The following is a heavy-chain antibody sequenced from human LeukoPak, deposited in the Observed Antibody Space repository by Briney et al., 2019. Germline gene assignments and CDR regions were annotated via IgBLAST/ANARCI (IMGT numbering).Heavy chain of an antibody. V-gene: IGHV3-11*01. D-gene: IGHD3-3*01. CDR2: ISSSGSTI. J-gene: IGHJ6*02. CDR3: ASPGPLRFLEWPSRYGMDV. CDR1: GFTFSDYY. Sequence: GGSLRLSCAASGFTFSDYYMSWIRQAPGKGLEWVSYISSSGSTIYYADSVKGRFTISRDNAKNSLYLQMNSLRAEDTAVYYCASPGPLRFLEWPSRYGMDVWGQGTTVTVSS.